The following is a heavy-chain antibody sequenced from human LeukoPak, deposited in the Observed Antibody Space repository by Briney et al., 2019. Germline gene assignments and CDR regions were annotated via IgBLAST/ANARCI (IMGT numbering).Heavy chain of an antibody. V-gene: IGHV3-9*01. CDR2: ISWNSGSI. D-gene: IGHD6-19*01. Sequence: GGSLRLSCAASGFTFDDYAMHWVRQAPGKGLEWVSGISWNSGSIAYADSVKGRFTISRDNAKNSLYLQMNSLRAEDTALYYCAKAPAGQWPSFFGYFQNWGQGTLVTVSS. CDR1: GFTFDDYA. J-gene: IGHJ1*01. CDR3: AKAPAGQWPSFFGYFQN.